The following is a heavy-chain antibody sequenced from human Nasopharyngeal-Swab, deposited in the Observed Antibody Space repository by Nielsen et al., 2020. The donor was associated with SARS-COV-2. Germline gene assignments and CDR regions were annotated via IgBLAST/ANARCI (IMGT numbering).Heavy chain of an antibody. CDR3: AREFGTRDAFDI. CDR2: IYYSGST. J-gene: IGHJ3*02. D-gene: IGHD1-1*01. Sequence: SETLSLTCPVSGGSISSYYWSWIRQPPGKGLEWIGYIYYSGSTNYNPSLKSRVTISVDTSKNQFSLKLSSVTAADTAVYYCAREFGTRDAFDIWGQGTMVTVSS. CDR1: GGSISSYY. V-gene: IGHV4-59*01.